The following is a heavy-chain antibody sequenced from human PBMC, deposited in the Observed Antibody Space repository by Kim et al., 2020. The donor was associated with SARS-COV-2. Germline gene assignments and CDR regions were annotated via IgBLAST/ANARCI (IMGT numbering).Heavy chain of an antibody. CDR3: ARVGSGYYFDY. CDR2: NP. Sequence: NPTYAKGFTGRFVFSLDTSVSTAYLQISSLKAEDTAVYYCARVGSGYYFDYWGQGTLVTVSS. V-gene: IGHV7-4-1*02. J-gene: IGHJ4*02. D-gene: IGHD3-10*01.